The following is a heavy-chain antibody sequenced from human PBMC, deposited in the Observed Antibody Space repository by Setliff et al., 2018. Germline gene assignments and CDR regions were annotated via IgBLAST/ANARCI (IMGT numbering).Heavy chain of an antibody. D-gene: IGHD2-15*01. Sequence: GESLKISCKGSGYTFTNYWIGWVRQMPGKGLEWMGLIYPGDSDTRYSPSFQGQVTISVDKSLTTAYLHWSSLQASDTATYYCARVVGADGMGVDYWGQGTLVTVSS. V-gene: IGHV5-51*01. J-gene: IGHJ4*02. CDR1: GYTFTNYW. CDR3: ARVVGADGMGVDY. CDR2: IYPGDSDT.